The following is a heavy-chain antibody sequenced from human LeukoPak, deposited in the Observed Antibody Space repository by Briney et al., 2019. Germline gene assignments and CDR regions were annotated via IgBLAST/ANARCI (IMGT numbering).Heavy chain of an antibody. CDR1: GFTVSSNY. J-gene: IGHJ1*01. CDR2: IYSGGST. Sequence: GGSLRLSCAASGFTVSSNYMSWVRQAPGKGLEWVSVIYSGGSTYYADSVKGRFTISRDNSKNTLYLQMNSLRAEDTAVYYCSSYSSSWYFGAEYLQHWGQSTLVTVSS. D-gene: IGHD6-13*01. V-gene: IGHV3-66*01. CDR3: SSYSSSWYFGAEYLQH.